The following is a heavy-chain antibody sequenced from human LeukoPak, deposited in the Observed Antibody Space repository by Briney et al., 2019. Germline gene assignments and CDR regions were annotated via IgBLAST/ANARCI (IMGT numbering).Heavy chain of an antibody. D-gene: IGHD2-8*02. CDR2: INSDGSST. Sequence: PGRSLRLSCAASGFTFDSYWMHWVRQASGKGLVWVSRINSDGSSTSYADSVKGRFTISRDNAKNTLYLQMNSLRAEDTAVYYCARGQWSMYYFDYWGQGTLVTVSS. CDR3: ARGQWSMYYFDY. J-gene: IGHJ4*02. V-gene: IGHV3-74*01. CDR1: GFTFDSYW.